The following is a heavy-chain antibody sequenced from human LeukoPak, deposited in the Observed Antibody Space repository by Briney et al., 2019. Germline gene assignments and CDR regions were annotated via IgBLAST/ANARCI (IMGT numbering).Heavy chain of an antibody. J-gene: IGHJ4*02. CDR1: GYTFTNYF. V-gene: IGHV1-46*01. CDR3: ARGQNKCLGH. D-gene: IGHD2/OR15-2a*01. CDR2: INPTGGGT. Sequence: ASVKVSCRASGYTFTNYFMHWVRQVPGQGLEWMGVINPTGGGTTYAQRFQGRVTMTRDTSTSTVHMELSSLRSEDTAVYYCARGQNKCLGHWGQGTLVTVSS.